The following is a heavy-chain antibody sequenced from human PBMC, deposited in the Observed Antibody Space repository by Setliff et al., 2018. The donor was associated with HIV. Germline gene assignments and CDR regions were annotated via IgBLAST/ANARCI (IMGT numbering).Heavy chain of an antibody. J-gene: IGHJ4*02. D-gene: IGHD3-22*01. CDR3: VRRMTSYDSSGYSIPYYFDY. Sequence: ASVQVSCKASGYSFPHYYMNWVRQAPGQGLEWMGIINPSGGGTTYAQKFQGRVTMTRETSTDTLSMDLISLTSEDTAVYYCVRRMTSYDSSGYSIPYYFDYWGQGTLVTVSS. CDR1: GYSFPHYY. V-gene: IGHV1-46*01. CDR2: INPSGGGT.